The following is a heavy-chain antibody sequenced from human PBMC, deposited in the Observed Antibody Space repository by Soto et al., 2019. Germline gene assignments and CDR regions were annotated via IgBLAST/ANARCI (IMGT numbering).Heavy chain of an antibody. Sequence: GGSLRLSCAASGFAFSSYWMHWVRQAPGKGLVWVSRINSDGSSTSYADSVKGRFTISRDNAKNTLYLQMNSLRAEDTAVYYCAKDGGYDSYYYYGMDVWGQGTTVTVSS. J-gene: IGHJ6*02. CDR2: INSDGSST. CDR3: AKDGGYDSYYYYGMDV. D-gene: IGHD5-12*01. V-gene: IGHV3-74*01. CDR1: GFAFSSYW.